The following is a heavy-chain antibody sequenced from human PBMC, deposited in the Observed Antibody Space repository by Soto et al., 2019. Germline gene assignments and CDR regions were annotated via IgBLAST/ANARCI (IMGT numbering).Heavy chain of an antibody. CDR1: GGTFSSYA. D-gene: IGHD3-22*01. Sequence: QVQLVQSGAEVKKPGSSVKVSCKASGGTFSSYAISWVRQAPGQGLEWMGGIIPIFGTANYAQKFQGRVTITADKSTSTAYMELSCLRSEDTAVYYCAREHYDSSGYQKHVYFDYWGQGTLVTVST. J-gene: IGHJ4*02. V-gene: IGHV1-69*06. CDR3: AREHYDSSGYQKHVYFDY. CDR2: IIPIFGTA.